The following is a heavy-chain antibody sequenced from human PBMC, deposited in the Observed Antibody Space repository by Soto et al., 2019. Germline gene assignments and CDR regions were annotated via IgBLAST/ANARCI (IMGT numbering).Heavy chain of an antibody. Sequence: GGSLRLSCTASGFTFGDYAMSWFRQAPGKGLEWVGFIRSKAYGGTTEYAASVKGRFTISRDDSKSIAYLQMNSLKTEDTAVYYCTRDSADTAMVTIPYYFDYWGQGTLVTVSS. CDR3: TRDSADTAMVTIPYYFDY. J-gene: IGHJ4*02. CDR1: GFTFGDYA. D-gene: IGHD5-18*01. CDR2: IRSKAYGGTT. V-gene: IGHV3-49*03.